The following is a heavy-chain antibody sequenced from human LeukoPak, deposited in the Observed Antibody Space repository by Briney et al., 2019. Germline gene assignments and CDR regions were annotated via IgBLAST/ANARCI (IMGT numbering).Heavy chain of an antibody. J-gene: IGHJ1*01. CDR2: FYHSGRT. Sequence: SQTLSLTCTVSGYSISSGYSWGWIRQPPGKGLEWIGSFYHSGRTYYNPSLKSRATISGDTSKDQFSLQLSSVTATDTAVYYCARYDSSGSIQYWGQGTLVTVSS. V-gene: IGHV4-38-2*02. D-gene: IGHD3-22*01. CDR3: ARYDSSGSIQY. CDR1: GYSISSGYS.